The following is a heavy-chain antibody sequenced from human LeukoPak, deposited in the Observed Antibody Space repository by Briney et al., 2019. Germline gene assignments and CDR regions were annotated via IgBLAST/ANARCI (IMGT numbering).Heavy chain of an antibody. J-gene: IGHJ4*02. Sequence: ASVKVSCKASGGTFSSYAISWVRQAPGQGLERMGGIIPIFGTANYAQKFQGRVTITADKSTSTAYMELSSLRSEDTAVYYCARVYYDSSGYYPYYFDYWGQGTLVTVSS. D-gene: IGHD3-22*01. V-gene: IGHV1-69*06. CDR3: ARVYYDSSGYYPYYFDY. CDR2: IIPIFGTA. CDR1: GGTFSSYA.